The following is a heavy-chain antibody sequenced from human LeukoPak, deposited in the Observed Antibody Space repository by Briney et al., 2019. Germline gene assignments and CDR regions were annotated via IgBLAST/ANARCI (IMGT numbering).Heavy chain of an antibody. CDR2: TNPDTGVT. CDR3: ARETDSLTLGVDY. J-gene: IGHJ4*02. D-gene: IGHD3-9*01. Sequence: ASVKVSCMASGSSFHAYYIHWVRQAPGQGLEWMGWTNPDTGVTHSAQKFEGRVTMTRDTSISTAYMELSRLRSDDTAVYYCARETDSLTLGVDYWGQGTLVTVSS. CDR1: GSSFHAYY. V-gene: IGHV1-2*02.